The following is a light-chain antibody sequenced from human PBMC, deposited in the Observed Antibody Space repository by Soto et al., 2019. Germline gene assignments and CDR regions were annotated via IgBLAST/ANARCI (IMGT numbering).Light chain of an antibody. V-gene: IGKV1-33*01. Sequence: DIQMTQSPSSLSASVGDRVTITCQASQDISNYLNWYQQKPGKAPKLLIYDASNLETGVPSRFSGSGSGTDFTFTISSLQPDDIATYYCQQYDTLRVTFGPGTKVDIK. CDR1: QDISNY. J-gene: IGKJ3*01. CDR3: QQYDTLRVT. CDR2: DAS.